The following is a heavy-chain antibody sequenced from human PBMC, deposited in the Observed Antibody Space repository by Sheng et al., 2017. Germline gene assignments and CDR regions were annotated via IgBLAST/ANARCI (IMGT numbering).Heavy chain of an antibody. CDR1: GGTFSSYA. D-gene: IGHD6-6*01. CDR2: IIPIFGTA. Sequence: QVQLVQSGAEVKKPGSSVKVSCKASGGTFSSYAISWVRQAPGQGLEWMGGIIPIFGTANYAQKFQGRVTITADESTSTAYMELSSLRSEDTAVYYCASRLHSSSSGPNYYYYYGMDVWGQGTTVTVSS. V-gene: IGHV1-69*01. CDR3: ASRLHSSSSGPNYYYYYGMDV. J-gene: IGHJ6*02.